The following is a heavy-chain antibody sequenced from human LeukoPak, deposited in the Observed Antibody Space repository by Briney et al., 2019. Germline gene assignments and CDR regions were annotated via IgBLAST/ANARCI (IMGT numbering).Heavy chain of an antibody. Sequence: PGGSLRLSCAASGFTLTGSAMSWVRQAPGRGLEWVSGVGGDERKHYADSVRGRFTISRDNSMNTVHLQMNSLRVEDTAVYYCAKDLSWWAAADYWGQGALVTVSS. V-gene: IGHV3-23*01. CDR1: GFTLTGSA. J-gene: IGHJ4*02. CDR3: AKDLSWWAAADY. D-gene: IGHD2-8*02. CDR2: VGGDERK.